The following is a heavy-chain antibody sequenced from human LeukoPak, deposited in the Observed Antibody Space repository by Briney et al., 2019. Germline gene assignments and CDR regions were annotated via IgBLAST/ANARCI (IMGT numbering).Heavy chain of an antibody. CDR1: GFTFDDYG. CDR2: LNWNGGST. D-gene: IGHD2-2*01. V-gene: IGHV3-20*04. J-gene: IGHJ4*02. CDR3: ARALGGSSTSFPNDY. Sequence: PGGSLRLSCAASGFTFDDYGMSWVRQAPGKGLEWVSGLNWNGGSTGYADSVKGRFTISRDNAKNSLYLQMNSLRAEDTALYYCARALGGSSTSFPNDYRGQGTLVTVSS.